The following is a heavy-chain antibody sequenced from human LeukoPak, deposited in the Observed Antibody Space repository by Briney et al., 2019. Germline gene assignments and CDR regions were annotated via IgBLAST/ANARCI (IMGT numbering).Heavy chain of an antibody. V-gene: IGHV1-2*02. Sequence: ASVKVSCKASGYTFTGYYMHWVRQAPGQGLEWMGWINPKSGGTNYAQKFQGRVTMTRDTSISTAYMELSRLRSDDTAVYYCARGHSPYSGSYGLWGQGMLVSVSS. CDR2: INPKSGGT. J-gene: IGHJ4*02. CDR1: GYTFTGYY. CDR3: ARGHSPYSGSYGL. D-gene: IGHD1-26*01.